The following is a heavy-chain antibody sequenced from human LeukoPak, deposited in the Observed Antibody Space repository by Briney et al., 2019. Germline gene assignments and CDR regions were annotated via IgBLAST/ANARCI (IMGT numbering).Heavy chain of an antibody. J-gene: IGHJ5*02. CDR1: GGSISSYS. CDR2: IYYSGST. D-gene: IGHD4-17*01. CDR3: ARGMTTGPDP. V-gene: IGHV4-59*08. Sequence: SETLSLTCTVSGGSISSYSWSWIRQPPGKGLEWIGYIYYSGSTNYNPSLKSRLTISVDTSKNQFSLKLSSVTAADTAVYYCARGMTTGPDPWGQGTLVTLSS.